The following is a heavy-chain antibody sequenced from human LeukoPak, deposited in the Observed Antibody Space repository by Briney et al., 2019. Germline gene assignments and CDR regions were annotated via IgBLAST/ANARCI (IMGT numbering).Heavy chain of an antibody. V-gene: IGHV3-23*01. D-gene: IGHD3-22*01. CDR1: GFTFSSYA. CDR3: ARSHNYYDNSGYLY. Sequence: GGSLRLSCAASGFTFSSYAMSWVRQAPGKGLEWVSAISGSGGSTYYADSVKGRFTISRDNSKNTLYLQMNSLSAEDSAVYYCARSHNYYDNSGYLYWGQGTLVTVSS. CDR2: ISGSGGST. J-gene: IGHJ4*02.